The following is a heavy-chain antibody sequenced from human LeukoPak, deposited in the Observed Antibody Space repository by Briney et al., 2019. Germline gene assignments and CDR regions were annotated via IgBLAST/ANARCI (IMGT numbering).Heavy chain of an antibody. Sequence: GGSLRLSCAASGFTFSSYEMNWVRQAPGKGLQWVSDISSSGTTIYYADSVKGRFTISRDNSKNTLYLQMNSLRAEDTAVYYCARGPSAYPKCFDYWGQGTLVTVSS. CDR2: ISSSGTTI. J-gene: IGHJ4*02. D-gene: IGHD5-12*01. V-gene: IGHV3-48*03. CDR3: ARGPSAYPKCFDY. CDR1: GFTFSSYE.